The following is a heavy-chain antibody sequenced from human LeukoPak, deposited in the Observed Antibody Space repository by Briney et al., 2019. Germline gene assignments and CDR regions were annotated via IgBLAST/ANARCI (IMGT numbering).Heavy chain of an antibody. D-gene: IGHD6-13*01. J-gene: IGHJ4*02. CDR1: GGSISSGGYY. CDR2: IYYSGST. CDR3: SGSQSRGYFDY. V-gene: IGHV4-31*03. Sequence: SETLSLTCTVSGGSISSGGYYWSWIRQHPGKGLEWIGYIYYSGSTYYNPSLKSRVTISVDTSKNQFSLKLSSVTAADTAVYYCSGSQSRGYFDYWGQGTLVTVSS.